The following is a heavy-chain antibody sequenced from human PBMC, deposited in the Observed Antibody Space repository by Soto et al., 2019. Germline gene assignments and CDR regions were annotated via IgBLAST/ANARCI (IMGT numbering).Heavy chain of an antibody. CDR1: GFIVSSSY. D-gene: IGHD6-13*01. CDR3: ARCSGWYGQCYFDC. J-gene: IGHJ4*02. Sequence: DVQPVETGGGLIQPGGSLRLSCAASGFIVSSSYMSWVRQAPGKGLEWVSVIYSDGRTYYADSVKGRFTISRDNSKHTLYLQMNSLSAEDTAVYYCARCSGWYGQCYFDCWGQGTLVTVSS. CDR2: IYSDGRT. V-gene: IGHV3-53*02.